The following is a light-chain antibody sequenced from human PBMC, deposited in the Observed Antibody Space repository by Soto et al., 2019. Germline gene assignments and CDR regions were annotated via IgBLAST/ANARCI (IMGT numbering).Light chain of an antibody. J-gene: IGKJ1*01. CDR2: GTS. CDR3: QQYGSPPWT. Sequence: EIVLTQSPGTLSLSPGERATLSCRASQSVSSSYLAWYQQKPGQAPRLLIFGTSSRATGIPDRFIGSGSGTDFTLTINRLEPEDFAMYFCQQYGSPPWTFGQGTKVDIK. V-gene: IGKV3-20*01. CDR1: QSVSSSY.